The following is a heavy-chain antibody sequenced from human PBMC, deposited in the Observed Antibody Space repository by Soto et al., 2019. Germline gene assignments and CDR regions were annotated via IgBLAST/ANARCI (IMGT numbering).Heavy chain of an antibody. J-gene: IGHJ4*02. CDR2: INHSGST. CDR3: ARGRGSSGQPYYFDY. D-gene: IGHD6-19*01. V-gene: IGHV4-34*01. CDR1: GGSFSGYY. Sequence: PSETLSLTCAVYGGSFSGYYWSWICQPPGKGLEWIGEINHSGSTNYNPSLKSRVTISVDTSKNQFSLKLSSVTAADTAVYYCARGRGSSGQPYYFDYWGQGTLVTVSS.